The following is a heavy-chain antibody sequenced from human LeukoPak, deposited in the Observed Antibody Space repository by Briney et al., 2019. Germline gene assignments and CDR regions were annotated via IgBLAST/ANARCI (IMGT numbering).Heavy chain of an antibody. V-gene: IGHV3-23*01. CDR3: AKRRRSSSGYSFDY. J-gene: IGHJ4*02. CDR2: ISGSGGST. D-gene: IGHD3-22*01. CDR1: GFTFSSYA. Sequence: GGSLRLSCAASGFTFSSYATSWVRQAPGKGLEWVSAISGSGGSTYYADSVKGRFTISRDNSKNTLYLQMNSLRAEDTAVYYCAKRRRSSSGYSFDYWGQGTLVTVSS.